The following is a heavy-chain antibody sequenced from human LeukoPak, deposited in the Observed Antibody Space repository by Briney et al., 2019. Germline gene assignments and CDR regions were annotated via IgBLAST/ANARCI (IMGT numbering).Heavy chain of an antibody. V-gene: IGHV3-66*01. D-gene: IGHD4-17*01. CDR2: VYGDGSS. CDR3: TRTSGDPFDY. Sequence: GGSLRLSCAVSGFTVSINYMGWVRQAPGKGLEWVSLVYGDGSSYYADSVKGRFTISRDNARNSLNVQMSSLRPEDTAVYYCTRTSGDPFDYWGQGTLVTVSS. J-gene: IGHJ4*02. CDR1: GFTVSINY.